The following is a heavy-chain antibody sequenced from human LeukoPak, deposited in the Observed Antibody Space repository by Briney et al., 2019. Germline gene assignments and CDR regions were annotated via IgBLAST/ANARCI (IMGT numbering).Heavy chain of an antibody. D-gene: IGHD4-17*01. CDR1: GGSISSYY. Sequence: PGGSLRLSCTVSGGSISSYYWSWIRQPPGKGLEWIGYIYYSGSTNYNPSLKSRVTISVDTSKNQFSLKLSSVTAADTAVYYCARVSWTTVTTRYFDYWGQGTLVTVSS. CDR2: IYYSGST. V-gene: IGHV4-59*01. CDR3: ARVSWTTVTTRYFDY. J-gene: IGHJ4*02.